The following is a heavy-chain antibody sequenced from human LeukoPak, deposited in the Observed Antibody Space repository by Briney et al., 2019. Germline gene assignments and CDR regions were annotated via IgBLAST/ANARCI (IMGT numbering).Heavy chain of an antibody. CDR3: AKKGITAYYFDY. V-gene: IGHV3-30-3*02. J-gene: IGHJ4*02. Sequence: GTSLRLSCAASGFTFSSYAVHWVRQAPGKGLEWVAVISYDGGHIYYADSVKGRFTISRDNSKNTLYLQMNSLRAEDTAVYYCAKKGITAYYFDYWGQGTLVTVSS. D-gene: IGHD1-14*01. CDR1: GFTFSSYA. CDR2: ISYDGGHI.